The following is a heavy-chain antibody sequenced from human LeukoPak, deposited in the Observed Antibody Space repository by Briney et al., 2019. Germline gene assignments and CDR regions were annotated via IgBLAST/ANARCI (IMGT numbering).Heavy chain of an antibody. Sequence: SQTLSLTCTVSGGSISSGGYYWSWIRQHPGKGLELLGYIYYSGTTYYNPSLKSRVTISVDTSKNQFSLGLSSVTAADTAVYYCARENTVTFDYWGQGTLVTVSS. D-gene: IGHD4-11*01. V-gene: IGHV4-31*03. CDR3: ARENTVTFDY. CDR2: IYYSGTT. J-gene: IGHJ4*02. CDR1: GGSISSGGYY.